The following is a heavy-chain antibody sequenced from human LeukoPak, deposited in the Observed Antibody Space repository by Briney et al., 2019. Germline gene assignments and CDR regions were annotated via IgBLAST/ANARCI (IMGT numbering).Heavy chain of an antibody. D-gene: IGHD5-12*01. CDR1: GGSFSVYY. V-gene: IGHV4-34*01. Sequence: KPSETLSLTCAVYGGSFSVYYWSGIRQPPGKGLEWIGEINHSGSTNYNPSLKSRVTISVDTSKNQFSLKLSSVTAADTAVYYCARHNRGLRLRGAFDYWGQGTLVTVSS. J-gene: IGHJ4*02. CDR3: ARHNRGLRLRGAFDY. CDR2: INHSGST.